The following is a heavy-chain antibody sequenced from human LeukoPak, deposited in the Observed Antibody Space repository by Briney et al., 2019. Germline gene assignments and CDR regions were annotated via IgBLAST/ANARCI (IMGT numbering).Heavy chain of an antibody. CDR2: VNESGGT. Sequence: SETLSLTCAVYIDSFSNYHWNWIRQTPAKGMEWIGEVNESGGTNFSPSLRSRVILSVDTSKNQFSLKLISVTVADTAIYYCARGQGATVPQVGKNWFDPWGQGTRVTVSS. D-gene: IGHD1-26*01. V-gene: IGHV4-34*01. J-gene: IGHJ5*02. CDR1: IDSFSNYH. CDR3: ARGQGATVPQVGKNWFDP.